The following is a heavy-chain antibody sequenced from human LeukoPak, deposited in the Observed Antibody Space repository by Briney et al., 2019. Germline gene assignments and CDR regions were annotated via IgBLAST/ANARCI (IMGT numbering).Heavy chain of an antibody. V-gene: IGHV3-21*01. D-gene: IGHD3-22*01. CDR3: ARLVEGYYYDSSGYYQTYYYYGVDV. Sequence: GGSLRLSCAASGFTFSSYSMNWVHQAPGKGLEWVSSISSSSSYIYYADSVKGRFTISRDNAKNSLYLQMNSLRAEDTAVYYCARLVEGYYYDSSGYYQTYYYYGVDVWGQGTTVTVSS. CDR2: ISSSSSYI. J-gene: IGHJ6*02. CDR1: GFTFSSYS.